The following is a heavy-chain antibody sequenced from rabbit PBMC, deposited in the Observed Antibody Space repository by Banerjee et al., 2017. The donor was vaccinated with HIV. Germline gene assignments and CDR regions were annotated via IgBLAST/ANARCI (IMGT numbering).Heavy chain of an antibody. J-gene: IGHJ3*01. CDR1: GFDFSGYH. CDR3: VRRDDDYGGL. Sequence: QSLEESGGGLVKPEGSLTLTCKASGFDFSGYHMSWVRQAPGKGLEWIGIIDTGKGSTDYASWAKGRFTISKTSSTTVTLQMTSLTAADTATYFCVRRDDDYGGLWGQGTLVTVS. D-gene: IGHD2-1*01. V-gene: IGHV1S40*01. CDR2: IDTGKGST.